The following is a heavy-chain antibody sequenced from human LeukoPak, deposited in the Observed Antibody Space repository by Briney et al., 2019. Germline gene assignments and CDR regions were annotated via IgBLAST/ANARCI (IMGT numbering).Heavy chain of an antibody. CDR1: GFTFSSYW. CDR3: ARVLDSSGYYY. D-gene: IGHD3-22*01. V-gene: IGHV3-7*01. CDR2: IKQDGTEK. Sequence: GGSLRLSCAASGFTFSSYWMSWVRQAPGKGLEWVANIKQDGTEKNYVDSVKGRFTISGDNAKNSLYLQMNSLRAEDTAVYYCARVLDSSGYYYWGQGTLVTVSS. J-gene: IGHJ4*02.